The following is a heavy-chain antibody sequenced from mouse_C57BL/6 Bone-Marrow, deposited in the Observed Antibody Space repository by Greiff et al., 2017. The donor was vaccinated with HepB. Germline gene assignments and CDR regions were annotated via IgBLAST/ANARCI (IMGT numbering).Heavy chain of an antibody. Sequence: EVQGVESGGGLVQPGGSLSLSCAASGFTFTDYYMSLVRQPPGKALEWLGFIRNKANGYTTEYSASVKGRFTISRDNSQSILYLQMNALRAEDSASYYCARYAQDYGDGAWFAYWGQGTLVTVSA. CDR1: GFTFTDYY. CDR3: ARYAQDYGDGAWFAY. D-gene: IGHD2-4*01. V-gene: IGHV7-3*01. J-gene: IGHJ3*01. CDR2: IRNKANGYTT.